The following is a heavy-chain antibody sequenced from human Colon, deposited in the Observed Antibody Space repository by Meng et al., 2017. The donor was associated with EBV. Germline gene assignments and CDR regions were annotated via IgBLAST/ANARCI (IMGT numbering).Heavy chain of an antibody. CDR2: IYHGVNI. CDR3: VRDTRRGGGWFDP. Sequence: QLQLQTSGSGLVRPSQSLSLTCAVSGDSITSGDYSWTWIRQPPGKGLEWIGYIYHGVNIYYTPSLRSRVTISVDKSRSQFSLKLTSVSAADTAVYYCVRDTRRGGGWFDPWGQGTLVPSPQ. CDR1: GDSITSGDYS. J-gene: IGHJ5*02. V-gene: IGHV4-30-2*01. D-gene: IGHD3-10*01.